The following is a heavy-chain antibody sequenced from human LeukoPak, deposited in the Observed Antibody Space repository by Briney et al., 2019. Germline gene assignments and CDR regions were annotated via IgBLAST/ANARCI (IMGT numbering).Heavy chain of an antibody. Sequence: GSLRLSCAASGFIFSSYWMSWVRQAPGKGLEWVANIKQDGSEKYYVDSVKGRFTISRDNAKNSLYLQMNSLRAEDMAVYYCARDQWELPYWGQGTLVTVSS. CDR3: ARDQWELPY. D-gene: IGHD1-26*01. J-gene: IGHJ4*02. V-gene: IGHV3-7*01. CDR2: IKQDGSEK. CDR1: GFIFSSYW.